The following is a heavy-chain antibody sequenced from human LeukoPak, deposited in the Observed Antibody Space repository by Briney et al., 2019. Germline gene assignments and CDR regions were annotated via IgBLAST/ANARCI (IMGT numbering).Heavy chain of an antibody. D-gene: IGHD3-10*01. Sequence: SETLSLTCTVSGGSISSSGYYWVWIRQPPGKGLEWIGSIYYSGSTYYNPSLESRVTISVDTSKNQFSLRLSSVTAADTAVYYCARAGMVRGGRTDYYFDYWGQGTLVTVSS. CDR3: ARAGMVRGGRTDYYFDY. V-gene: IGHV4-39*01. CDR1: GGSISSSGYY. J-gene: IGHJ4*02. CDR2: IYYSGST.